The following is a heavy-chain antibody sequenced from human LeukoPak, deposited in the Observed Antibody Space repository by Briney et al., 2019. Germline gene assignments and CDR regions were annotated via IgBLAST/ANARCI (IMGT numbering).Heavy chain of an antibody. CDR3: AGERNSYGLGYYYGMDV. CDR1: GYTFTSYY. J-gene: IGHJ6*02. CDR2: INPSGGST. D-gene: IGHD5-18*01. Sequence: ASVKVSCKASGYTFTSYYMHWVRQAPGQGLEWMGIINPSGGSTSYAQKFQGRVTMTRDTSTSTVYMELSSLRSEDTAVYYCAGERNSYGLGYYYGMDVWGQGTTVTVSS. V-gene: IGHV1-46*03.